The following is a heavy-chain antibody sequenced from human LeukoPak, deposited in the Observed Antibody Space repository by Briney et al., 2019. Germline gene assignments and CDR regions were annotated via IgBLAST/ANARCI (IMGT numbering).Heavy chain of an antibody. CDR2: GSGGST. CDR3: AKDYSGSSPWFDP. D-gene: IGHD1-26*01. CDR1: GFTFSSYA. Sequence: PGGSLRLSCAASGFTFSSYASGSGGSTYYADSVKGRFTISRDNSKNTLYLQMNSLRAEDTAVYYCAKDYSGSSPWFDPWGQRTLVTVSS. V-gene: IGHV3-23*01. J-gene: IGHJ5*02.